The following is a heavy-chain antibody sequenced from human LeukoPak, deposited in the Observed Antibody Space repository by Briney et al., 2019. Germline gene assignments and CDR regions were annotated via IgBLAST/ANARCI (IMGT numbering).Heavy chain of an antibody. CDR2: IIPIFGTA. V-gene: IGHV1-69*13. J-gene: IGHJ4*02. D-gene: IGHD4-17*01. Sequence: SVKVSCKASGGTFITFGLSWVRQAPGQGLEWMGGIIPIFGTANYAQKFQGRVTITADESTSTAYMELSSLRSEDTAVYYCARDNGDYDFDYWGQGTLVTVSS. CDR1: GGTFITFG. CDR3: ARDNGDYDFDY.